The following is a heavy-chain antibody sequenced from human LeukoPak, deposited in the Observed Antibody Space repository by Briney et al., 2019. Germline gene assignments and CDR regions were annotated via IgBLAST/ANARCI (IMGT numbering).Heavy chain of an antibody. CDR2: INHSGST. CDR1: GGSFSGYY. J-gene: IGHJ4*02. V-gene: IGHV4-34*01. D-gene: IGHD6-6*01. Sequence: PSETLSLTCAVYGGSFSGYYWSWIRQPPGKGLEWIGEINHSGSTNYNPSLKSRVTISVDTSKNQFSLKLSSVTAADTAVYYCARLAYSSSKYYFDYWGQGTLVTVSS. CDR3: ARLAYSSSKYYFDY.